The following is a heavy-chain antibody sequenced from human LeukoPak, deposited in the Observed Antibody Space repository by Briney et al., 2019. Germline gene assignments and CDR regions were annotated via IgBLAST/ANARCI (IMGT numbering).Heavy chain of an antibody. Sequence: SETLSLICTVSGGSISSSSYYWGWIRQPPGKGLEWIGSIYYSGSTYYNPSLKSRVTISVDTSKNQFSLKLSSVTAADTAVYYCARVGATRAFDYWGQGTLVTVSS. CDR3: ARVGATRAFDY. CDR2: IYYSGST. CDR1: GGSISSSSYY. D-gene: IGHD1-26*01. J-gene: IGHJ4*02. V-gene: IGHV4-39*07.